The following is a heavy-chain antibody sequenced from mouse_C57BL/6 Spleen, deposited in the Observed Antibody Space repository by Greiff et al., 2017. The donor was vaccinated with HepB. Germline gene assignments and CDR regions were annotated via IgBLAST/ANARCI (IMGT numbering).Heavy chain of an antibody. D-gene: IGHD4-1*01. CDR1: GFNIKDDY. Sequence: DVKLQESGAELVRPGASVKLSCTASGFNIKDDYMHWVKQRPEQGLEWIGWIDPENGDTEYASKFQGKATITADTSSNTAYLQLSSLTSEDTAVYYCTTLLTGTNGYFDYWGQGTTLTVSS. CDR2: IDPENGDT. J-gene: IGHJ2*01. CDR3: TTLLTGTNGYFDY. V-gene: IGHV14-4*01.